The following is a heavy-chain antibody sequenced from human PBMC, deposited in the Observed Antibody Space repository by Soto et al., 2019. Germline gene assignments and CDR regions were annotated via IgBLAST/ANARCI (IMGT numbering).Heavy chain of an antibody. D-gene: IGHD3-10*01. CDR2: ISYDGSNK. V-gene: IGHV3-30*18. J-gene: IGHJ5*02. CDR1: GFTFSSYG. Sequence: QVQLVESGGGVVQPGRSLRLSCAASGFTFSSYGMHWVRQAPGKGLEWVAVISYDGSNKYYADSVKGRFTISRDNSKNTLYLQMNSLRAEDTAVYYCANGPRSGSGSPRWFDPWGQGTLVTVSS. CDR3: ANGPRSGSGSPRWFDP.